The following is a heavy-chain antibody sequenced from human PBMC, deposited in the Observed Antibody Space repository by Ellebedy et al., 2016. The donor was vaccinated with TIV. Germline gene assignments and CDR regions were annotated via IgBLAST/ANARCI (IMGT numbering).Heavy chain of an antibody. D-gene: IGHD3-16*01. Sequence: GESLKIPCAASGFTFSSYWMHWVRQAPGKGLVWVSRINSDGSSTSYADSVKGRFTISRDNARDTLDLQMSSLRAEDTAVYYCARGIRHLDSWGQGTLVTVSS. CDR2: INSDGSST. J-gene: IGHJ4*02. V-gene: IGHV3-74*01. CDR3: ARGIRHLDS. CDR1: GFTFSSYW.